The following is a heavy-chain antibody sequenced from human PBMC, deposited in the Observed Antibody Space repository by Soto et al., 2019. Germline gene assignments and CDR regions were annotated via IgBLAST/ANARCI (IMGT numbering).Heavy chain of an antibody. D-gene: IGHD6-13*01. V-gene: IGHV3-30*18. CDR1: GFTFSSYD. Sequence: QVQLVESGGGVVPPGRSLGLSCAASGFTFSSYDLHWVRQAPGKGLEWVAVISSDGRNKYYADSVKGRFTISRDNSQNTLYLQMNSLRAEDTAVYYCAKDGDIAAAGYYFDYWGQGTLVTVSS. CDR3: AKDGDIAAAGYYFDY. CDR2: ISSDGRNK. J-gene: IGHJ4*02.